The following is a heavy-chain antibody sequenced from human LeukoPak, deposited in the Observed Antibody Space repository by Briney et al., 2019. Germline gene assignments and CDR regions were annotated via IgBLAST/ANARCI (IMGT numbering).Heavy chain of an antibody. D-gene: IGHD4-23*01. Sequence: SETLSLTCTVSGGSISSYYWSWIRQPPGKGLEWIGYIYTSGSTNYNPSLKSRVTISVDTSKNQFSLKLSSVTAADTAVYYCARQRDDYGGIFYMDVWGKGTTVTVSS. CDR3: ARQRDDYGGIFYMDV. J-gene: IGHJ6*03. CDR1: GGSISSYY. CDR2: IYTSGST. V-gene: IGHV4-4*09.